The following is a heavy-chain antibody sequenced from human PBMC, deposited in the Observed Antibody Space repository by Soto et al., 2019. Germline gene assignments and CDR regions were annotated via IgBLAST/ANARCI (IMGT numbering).Heavy chain of an antibody. V-gene: IGHV1-69*01. D-gene: IGHD3-22*01. J-gene: IGHJ3*02. Sequence: QVQLVQSGAEVKKPGSSVKVSCKASGGTFSSYAISWVRQAPGQGLEWMGGIIPILGTANYAQKFQGRVTITADESTSTAYMELSSLRSEDTAVYYCARASGYYDSSGSDAFDIWGQGTMVTVSS. CDR1: GGTFSSYA. CDR2: IIPILGTA. CDR3: ARASGYYDSSGSDAFDI.